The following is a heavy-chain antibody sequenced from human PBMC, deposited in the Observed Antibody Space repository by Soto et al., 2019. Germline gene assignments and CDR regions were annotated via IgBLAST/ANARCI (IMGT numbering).Heavy chain of an antibody. V-gene: IGHV4-30-4*01. CDR2: IYDSGSS. D-gene: IGHD5-12*01. J-gene: IGHJ4*02. CDR1: GGSVSSGDYF. Sequence: SETLSLTCTVSGGSVSSGDYFWSWIRQPPGKGLEWIGYIYDSGSSYYNPSLKGRVTMSVDTSKNQFSLKLRSVTAADTAMYYCAREKGYISGPKNFDSWGQGTLVTVSS. CDR3: AREKGYISGPKNFDS.